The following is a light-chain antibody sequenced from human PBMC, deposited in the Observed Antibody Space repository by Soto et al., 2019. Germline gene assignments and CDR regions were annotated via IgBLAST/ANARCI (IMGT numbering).Light chain of an antibody. Sequence: DIQMTQSPSSLSASIGDRVTIICRASQSISRYSNWYQQKPGKAPKLLIYAASTLQSGVPSRFSGSGSGTDFTLTISSLQPEDFATYYCQQSYSIPLTFGGGTKVEFK. CDR3: QQSYSIPLT. J-gene: IGKJ4*01. CDR2: AAS. CDR1: QSISRY. V-gene: IGKV1-39*01.